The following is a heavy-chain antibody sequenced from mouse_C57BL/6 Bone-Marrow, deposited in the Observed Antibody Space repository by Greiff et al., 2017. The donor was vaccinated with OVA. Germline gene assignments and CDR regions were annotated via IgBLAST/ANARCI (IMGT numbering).Heavy chain of an antibody. Sequence: EVQRVESGPGLVKPSQSLSLTCSVTGYSITSGYYWNWIRQFPGNKLEWMGYISYDGSNNYNPSLKNRISITRDTSKNQFFLKLNSVTTEDTATYYCARGAMVQFAYWGQGTLVTVSA. CDR2: ISYDGSN. CDR1: GYSITSGYY. V-gene: IGHV3-6*01. D-gene: IGHD1-1*02. J-gene: IGHJ3*01. CDR3: ARGAMVQFAY.